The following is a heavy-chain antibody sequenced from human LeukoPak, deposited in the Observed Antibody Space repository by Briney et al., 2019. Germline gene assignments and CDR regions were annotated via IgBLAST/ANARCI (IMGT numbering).Heavy chain of an antibody. J-gene: IGHJ4*02. D-gene: IGHD3-16*02. CDR3: ARAYQPLGGLSLPDY. CDR2: INTNTGNP. Sequence: ASVNVSCKASGYTFTSYGISWVRQAPGQGLECMGWINTNTGNPTYAQGFTGRFVFSLDTSVSTAYLLISSLKAEDTAVYYCARAYQPLGGLSLPDYWGQGTLVTVSS. V-gene: IGHV7-4-1*02. CDR1: GYTFTSYG.